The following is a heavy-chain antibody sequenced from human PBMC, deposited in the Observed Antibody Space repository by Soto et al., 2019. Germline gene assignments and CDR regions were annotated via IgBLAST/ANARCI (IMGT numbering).Heavy chain of an antibody. V-gene: IGHV4-39*02. D-gene: IGHD1-1*01. CDR1: GGSISSSSYY. J-gene: IGHJ4*02. CDR2: IYYSGST. CDR3: VRENWDDVKIDN. Sequence: SETLSLTCTVSGGSISSSSYYWGWIRQPPGKGLEWIGSIYYSGSTYYNPSLKSRVTISVDTSKNQFSLKLSSVTAADTAVYYCVRENWDDVKIDNWGQGTLVTVSS.